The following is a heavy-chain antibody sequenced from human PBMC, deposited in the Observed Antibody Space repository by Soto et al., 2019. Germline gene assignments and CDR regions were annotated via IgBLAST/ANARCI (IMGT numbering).Heavy chain of an antibody. CDR1: GGSISSYY. Sequence: SETLSLTCTVSGGSISSYYWSWIRQPPGKGLEWIGYIYYSGSTNYNPSLKSRVTISVDTSKNQFSLKLSSVTAADTAVYYCARLGVGDFWSGPPLPFDYWGQGTLVTVSS. CDR2: IYYSGST. J-gene: IGHJ4*02. V-gene: IGHV4-59*08. CDR3: ARLGVGDFWSGPPLPFDY. D-gene: IGHD3-3*01.